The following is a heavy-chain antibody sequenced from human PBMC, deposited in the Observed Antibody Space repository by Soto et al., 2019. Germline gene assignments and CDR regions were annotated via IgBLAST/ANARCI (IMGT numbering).Heavy chain of an antibody. J-gene: IGHJ5*02. V-gene: IGHV1-46*01. Sequence: QVQLVQSGAEVKKPGASVKVSCKASGYTFTSYYMHWVRQAPGQGLEWMGVINPSDKSTTNEQKFQGRVTMTRDTSTSTVYMELTSLRSEDTAVYYCARARGWFDPWGQGTLVTVSS. CDR2: INPSDKST. CDR3: ARARGWFDP. CDR1: GYTFTSYY. D-gene: IGHD3-10*01.